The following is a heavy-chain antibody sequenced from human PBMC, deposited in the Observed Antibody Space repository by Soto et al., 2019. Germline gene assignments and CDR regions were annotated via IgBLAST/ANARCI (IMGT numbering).Heavy chain of an antibody. CDR2: ISGSGGST. D-gene: IGHD2-8*01. V-gene: IGHV3-23*01. J-gene: IGHJ4*02. CDR1: GFTFSSYA. CDR3: AKSPPKECTNGVCYLTEYYFDY. Sequence: PGGSLRLSCAASGFTFSSYAMSWVRQAPGKGLEWVSAISGSGGSTYYADSVKDRFTISRDNSKNTLYLQMNSLRAEDTAVYYCAKSPPKECTNGVCYLTEYYFDYWGQGTLVTVSS.